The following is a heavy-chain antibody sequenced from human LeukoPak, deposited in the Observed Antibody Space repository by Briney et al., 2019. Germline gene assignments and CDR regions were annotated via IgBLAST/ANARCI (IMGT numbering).Heavy chain of an antibody. D-gene: IGHD1-1*01. CDR1: GGSISSSSHS. CDR3: AQSLGSGNWIGNWFDP. Sequence: SETLSLTCTVSGGSISSSSHSWGWIRQPPGKGLEWTGTIYYTGRTYYNPSLESRLTTSVDTSKNQFSLKLTSVTAADTAIYYCAQSLGSGNWIGNWFDPWGQGTLVTVSS. J-gene: IGHJ5*02. V-gene: IGHV4-39*01. CDR2: IYYTGRT.